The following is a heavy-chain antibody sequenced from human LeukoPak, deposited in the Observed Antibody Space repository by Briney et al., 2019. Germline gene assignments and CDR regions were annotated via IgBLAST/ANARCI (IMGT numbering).Heavy chain of an antibody. Sequence: GESLKISCKGSGYRFTSYWIGWVRQMPGKGLEWMGIIYPGDSDTRYSPSFQGQVTISADKSISTAYLQWSSLKASDTAMYYCASSLVVTLRSDAFDIWGQGTMVTVSS. CDR3: ASSLVVTLRSDAFDI. J-gene: IGHJ3*02. CDR1: GYRFTSYW. CDR2: IYPGDSDT. D-gene: IGHD4-23*01. V-gene: IGHV5-51*01.